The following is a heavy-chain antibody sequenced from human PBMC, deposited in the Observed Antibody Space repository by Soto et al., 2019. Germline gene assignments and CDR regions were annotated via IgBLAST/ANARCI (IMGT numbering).Heavy chain of an antibody. Sequence: EVQLVESGGGLVMPGGSLRLSCIASGFSFSTYSMNWVRQAPGKGLEWVSSIRRSGDYTYYADSLKGRFTISRDNAKNSLSLQMISLRAEDTAVEYCARSTSLGGMDGWGQGTTGTVAS. CDR1: GFSFSTYS. D-gene: IGHD1-1*01. J-gene: IGHJ6*02. CDR2: IRRSGDYT. CDR3: ARSTSLGGMDG. V-gene: IGHV3-21*01.